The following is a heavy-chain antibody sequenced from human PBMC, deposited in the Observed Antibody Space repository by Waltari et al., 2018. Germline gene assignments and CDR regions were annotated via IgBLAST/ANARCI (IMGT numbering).Heavy chain of an antibody. CDR3: ARVHHGGFDP. J-gene: IGHJ5*02. CDR1: GGTFSSYA. D-gene: IGHD3-16*01. V-gene: IGHV1-69*05. CDR2: IIPIFGTA. Sequence: QVQLVQSGAEVKKPGSSVKVSCKASGGTFSSYAISWVRQPPGQGLEWMGGIIPIFGTANYAQNVQGRGTITTDESTSTAYMELSSLRSEDTAVYYCARVHHGGFDPWGQGTLVTVSS.